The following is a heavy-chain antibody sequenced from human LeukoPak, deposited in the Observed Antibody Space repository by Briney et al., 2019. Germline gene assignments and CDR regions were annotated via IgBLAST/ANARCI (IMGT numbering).Heavy chain of an antibody. CDR3: ARVARRDGYKLFDY. D-gene: IGHD5-24*01. Sequence: GGSLRLSCAASGFTFSSYGMHWVRQAPGKGLEGVAVIWYDGSNKYYADSVKGRFTIPRDNSKNTLYLQMNSLRAEDTAVYYCARVARRDGYKLFDYWGQGTVVTDSS. CDR2: IWYDGSNK. J-gene: IGHJ4*02. CDR1: GFTFSSYG. V-gene: IGHV3-33*01.